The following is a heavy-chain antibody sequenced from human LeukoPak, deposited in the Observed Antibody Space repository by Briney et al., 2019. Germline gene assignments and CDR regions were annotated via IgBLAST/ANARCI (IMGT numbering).Heavy chain of an antibody. J-gene: IGHJ4*02. Sequence: SDTLSLTCTVSGGSISSGGYYWSWIRQHPGKGLELIGYIYYRGSTYYNPSLKSRPSISVDTSKNQFSMKLSSVTAADTAVYYCARGHYFDSSLGFAYWGQGTLVTVSS. CDR1: GGSISSGGYY. CDR2: IYYRGST. V-gene: IGHV4-31*03. D-gene: IGHD3-22*01. CDR3: ARGHYFDSSLGFAY.